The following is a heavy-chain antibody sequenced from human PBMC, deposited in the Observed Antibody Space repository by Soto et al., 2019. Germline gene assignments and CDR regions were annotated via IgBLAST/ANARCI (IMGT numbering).Heavy chain of an antibody. CDR1: GGSISSDSYY. J-gene: IGHJ1*01. CDR3: AIFMADDHILYLLAY. V-gene: IGHV4-39*07. D-gene: IGHD2-15*01. Sequence: SETLSLTCTVSGGSISSDSYYWGWIRQSPEKGFEWIASISYFGSTYYSPTLKSRLIISVDTSKSQFSLKLSSVTAADTAVYYCAIFMADDHILYLLAYWAQRALVPVSS. CDR2: ISYFGST.